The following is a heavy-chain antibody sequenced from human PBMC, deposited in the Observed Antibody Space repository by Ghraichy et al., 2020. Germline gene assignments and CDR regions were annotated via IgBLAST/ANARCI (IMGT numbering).Heavy chain of an antibody. Sequence: LSLTCAASGFTFSSYAMHWVRLAPGKGLEWVAVISYDGSNKYYADSVKGRFTISRDNSKNTLYLQMNSLRAEDTALYYWARQYYYDSSGYYYGYFDYWGQGTLVTVSS. CDR1: GFTFSSYA. D-gene: IGHD3-22*01. CDR2: ISYDGSNK. V-gene: IGHV3-30*04. CDR3: ARQYYYDSSGYYYGYFDY. J-gene: IGHJ4*02.